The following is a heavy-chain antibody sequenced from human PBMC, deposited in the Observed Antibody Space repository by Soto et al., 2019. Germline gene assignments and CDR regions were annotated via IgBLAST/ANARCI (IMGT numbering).Heavy chain of an antibody. CDR1: GYTFTSHG. Sequence: GASVKVSCKASGYTFTSHGISWVRQAPGQGLEWMGWISGYNGNTNYAQNLQGRVTMTTDTSTSTAYMELRSLRSDDTAVYYCATWDGQKNEFGGPFDSWGQGTRVTISS. CDR3: ATWDGQKNEFGGPFDS. CDR2: ISGYNGNT. D-gene: IGHD2-15*01. V-gene: IGHV1-18*04. J-gene: IGHJ4*02.